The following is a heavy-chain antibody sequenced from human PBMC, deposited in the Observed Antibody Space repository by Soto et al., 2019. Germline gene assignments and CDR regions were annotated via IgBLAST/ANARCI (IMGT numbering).Heavy chain of an antibody. CDR3: ARHIESSSSPDWFDP. CDR2: IYYSGST. D-gene: IGHD6-13*01. V-gene: IGHV4-39*01. Sequence: QLQLQESGPGLVKPSETLSLTCTVSGGSIRSSSYYWGWIRQPPGKGPAWIGSIYYSGSTYYTPSLKSRVTISVETSKNQFSLKLSSVTAADTAVYYCARHIESSSSPDWFDPWGQGTLVTVSS. J-gene: IGHJ5*02. CDR1: GGSIRSSSYY.